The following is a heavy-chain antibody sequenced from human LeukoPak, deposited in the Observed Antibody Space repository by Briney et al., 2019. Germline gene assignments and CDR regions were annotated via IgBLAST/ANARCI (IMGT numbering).Heavy chain of an antibody. V-gene: IGHV4-59*01. Sequence: SETLSLTCTVSGGSISSYYWSWIRQPPGKGLEWIGYIYYSGSTNYNPSLKSRVTISVDTSKNQFSLKLSSVTAADTAVYYCARDVGAYAFDIWGQGTMVTVSS. CDR2: IYYSGST. D-gene: IGHD1-26*01. J-gene: IGHJ3*02. CDR1: GGSISSYY. CDR3: ARDVGAYAFDI.